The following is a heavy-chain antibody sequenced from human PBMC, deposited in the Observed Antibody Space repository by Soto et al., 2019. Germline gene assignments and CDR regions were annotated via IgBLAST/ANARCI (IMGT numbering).Heavy chain of an antibody. D-gene: IGHD6-13*01. V-gene: IGHV4-31*03. CDR2: MYYSGST. CDR1: GGSINSGGYY. CDR3: ARGYRQSGDSSSWVFDY. J-gene: IGHJ4*02. Sequence: QVQLRESGPGLVKPSQTLSLTCTVSGGSINSGGYYWNWIRQHPGKGLEWIGYMYYSGSTYYNPFLRSRVIISADSSENHFSLKLSSVTAAATAVYCCARGYRQSGDSSSWVFDYWGQGTLVNVSS.